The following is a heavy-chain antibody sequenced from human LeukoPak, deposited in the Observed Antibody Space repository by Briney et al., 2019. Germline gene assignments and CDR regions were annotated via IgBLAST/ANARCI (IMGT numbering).Heavy chain of an antibody. CDR2: IYYSGST. CDR3: ARPGYCSSTSCLPYDFDY. CDR1: GGSISSYY. D-gene: IGHD2-2*01. J-gene: IGHJ4*02. Sequence: SETLSLTCIVAGGSISSYYWSWIRQPPGKGLEWIGYIYYSGSTYYNPSLKSRVTISVDTSKNQFSLKLSSVTAADTAVYYCARPGYCSSTSCLPYDFDYWGQGTLVTVSS. V-gene: IGHV4-59*08.